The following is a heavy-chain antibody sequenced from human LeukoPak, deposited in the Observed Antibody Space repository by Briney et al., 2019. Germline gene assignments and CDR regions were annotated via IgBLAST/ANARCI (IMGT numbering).Heavy chain of an antibody. CDR1: GFTFSKYW. V-gene: IGHV3-74*01. CDR3: ATKQWLAPPPDS. Sequence: GGSLRLSCAASGFTFSKYWMLWVRQAPGKGLESVSRINTDGTVTTYADSVKGRFTVSRDNAGNTMFLQMNSVRDEDTAVYYCATKQWLAPPPDSWGQGTPVTVSS. D-gene: IGHD6-19*01. J-gene: IGHJ4*02. CDR2: INTDGTVT.